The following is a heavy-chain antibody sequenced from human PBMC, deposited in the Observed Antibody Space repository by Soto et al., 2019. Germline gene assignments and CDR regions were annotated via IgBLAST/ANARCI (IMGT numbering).Heavy chain of an antibody. J-gene: IGHJ4*02. CDR3: ARIYGDNDY. CDR2: ITWNGGRT. D-gene: IGHD4-17*01. V-gene: IGHV3-20*04. Sequence: EVQLVESGGSVVRPGGSLRLSCAASGFTFDDYDMTWVRQAPGKGLEWVSGITWNGGRTGYADSVKGRFTISRDNAKNSLYMQMNSLRAEDTALYYCARIYGDNDYWGQGTLVTVSS. CDR1: GFTFDDYD.